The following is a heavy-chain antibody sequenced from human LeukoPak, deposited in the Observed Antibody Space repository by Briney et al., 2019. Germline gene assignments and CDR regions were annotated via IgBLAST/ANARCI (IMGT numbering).Heavy chain of an antibody. D-gene: IGHD3-22*01. V-gene: IGHV4-59*01. CDR1: GGSISSYY. J-gene: IGHJ4*02. CDR3: ARARQVYYYDSSGFPLYYFDY. Sequence: SETLSLTCTVSGGSISSYYWSWIRQPPGKGLELIGYIYYSGSTNYNPFLKSRVTISVDTSKNQFSLKLSSVTAADTAVYYCARARQVYYYDSSGFPLYYFDYWGQGTLVTVSS. CDR2: IYYSGST.